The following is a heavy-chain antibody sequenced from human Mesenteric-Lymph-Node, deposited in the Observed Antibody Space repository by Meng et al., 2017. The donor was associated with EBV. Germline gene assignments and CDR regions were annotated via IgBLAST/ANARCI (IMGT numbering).Heavy chain of an antibody. Sequence: QGQLQEPGPGLVKPSETLSLTCTVSGGSVSSTSYYWSWIRQPPGKRLEWIGYVYYSGSTNYNPSLKSRVTISVDTSKNQFSLNLYSVTAADTAVYYCARENPARGNWFDPWGQGALVTVSS. CDR1: GGSVSSTSYY. J-gene: IGHJ5*02. D-gene: IGHD3-10*01. CDR2: VYYSGST. V-gene: IGHV4-61*01. CDR3: ARENPARGNWFDP.